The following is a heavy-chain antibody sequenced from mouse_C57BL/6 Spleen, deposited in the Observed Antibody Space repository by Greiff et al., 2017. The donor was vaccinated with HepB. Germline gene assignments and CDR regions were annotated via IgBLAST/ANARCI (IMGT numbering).Heavy chain of an antibody. Sequence: EVQPKESGPELVKPGASVKISCKASGYSFTGYYMNWVKQSPEKSLEWIGEINPSTGGTTYNQKFKAKATLTVDKSSSTAYMQLKSLTSEDSAVYYCARGSERRMDYWGQGTSVTVSS. CDR2: INPSTGGT. J-gene: IGHJ4*01. CDR3: ARGSERRMDY. V-gene: IGHV1-42*01. CDR1: GYSFTGYY.